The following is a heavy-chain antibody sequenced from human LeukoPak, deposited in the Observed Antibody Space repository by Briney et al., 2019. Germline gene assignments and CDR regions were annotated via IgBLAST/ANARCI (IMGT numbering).Heavy chain of an antibody. Sequence: GGSLRLSCVASGFSLSGYWMYWVRQAPGKGLMYISRNNGDGSTTNYADSVKGRFTISRDNAKNTLYLQMNSLRVEDTAVYYCVGFYSGMDVWGQGTTVTVSS. CDR1: GFSLSGYW. V-gene: IGHV3-74*01. J-gene: IGHJ6*02. CDR2: NNGDGSTT. CDR3: VGFYSGMDV.